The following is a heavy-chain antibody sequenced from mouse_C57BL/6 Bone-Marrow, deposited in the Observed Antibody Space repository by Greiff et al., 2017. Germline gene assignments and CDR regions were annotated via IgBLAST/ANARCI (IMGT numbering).Heavy chain of an antibody. V-gene: IGHV1-50*01. D-gene: IGHD1-2*01. Sequence: QVQLQQSGAELVKPGASVKLSCKASGYTFTSYWMQRVKQRPGQGLEWIGEIDPSDSYTNYNQKFKGKATLTVDTSSSPAYMQLSSLTSEDSAVYYCARWLLRLDYWRPGATLTV. J-gene: IGHJ2*01. CDR2: IDPSDSYT. CDR3: ARWLLRLDY. CDR1: GYTFTSYW.